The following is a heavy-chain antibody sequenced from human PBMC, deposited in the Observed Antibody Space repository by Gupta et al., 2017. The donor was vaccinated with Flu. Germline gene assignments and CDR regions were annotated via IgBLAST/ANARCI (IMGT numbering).Heavy chain of an antibody. J-gene: IGHJ1*01. D-gene: IGHD6-19*01. CDR3: TRVVAVAGTKHEYFQH. CDR2: IRSKAYGGTT. Sequence: EVQLVESGGGLVQPGRSRRLSCTASGFTFGDYAMSWVRQAPGKGLEWVGFIRSKAYGGTTEYAASVKGRFTISRDDSKSIAYLQMNSLKTEDTAVYYCTRVVAVAGTKHEYFQHWGQGTLVTVSS. V-gene: IGHV3-49*04. CDR1: GFTFGDYA.